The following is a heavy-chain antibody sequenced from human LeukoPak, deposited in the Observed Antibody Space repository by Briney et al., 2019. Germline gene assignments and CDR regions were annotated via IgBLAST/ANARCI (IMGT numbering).Heavy chain of an antibody. J-gene: IGHJ6*03. CDR3: AKDGCSGGSCYSAYYMDV. CDR2: ISWDGGST. V-gene: IGHV3-43*01. D-gene: IGHD2-15*01. Sequence: TGGSLRLSCAASGFTFDDYTMHWVRQAPGKGLEWVSLISWDGGSTYYADSVKGRFTISRDNSKNSLYLQMNSLRTEDTALYYCAKDGCSGGSCYSAYYMDVWGKGTTVTISS. CDR1: GFTFDDYT.